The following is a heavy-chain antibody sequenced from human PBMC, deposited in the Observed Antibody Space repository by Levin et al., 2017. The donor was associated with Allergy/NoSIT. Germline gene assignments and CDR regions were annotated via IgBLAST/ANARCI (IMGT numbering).Heavy chain of an antibody. Sequence: GESLKISCAASGFTVGSNHMSWVRQAPGMGLDWVSVIYAGGGTYYVDSVKGRFTISRDDSKNTLYLQMSSPRAEDTAVYYCARLNTYFDDSGSQFDYWGQGTLVTVSS. CDR3: ARLNTYFDDSGSQFDY. D-gene: IGHD3-22*01. V-gene: IGHV3-53*01. CDR1: GFTVGSNH. CDR2: IYAGGGT. J-gene: IGHJ4*02.